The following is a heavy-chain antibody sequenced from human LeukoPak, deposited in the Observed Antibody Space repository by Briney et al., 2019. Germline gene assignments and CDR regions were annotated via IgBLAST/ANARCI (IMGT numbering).Heavy chain of an antibody. CDR2: IFYTGST. CDR3: ARLGGSYGLDS. Sequence: VQPSETLSLTCTVSGGSISTTNFYWGCIRQSPGKGLEWIGSIFYTGSTYYNPSLKSRVTISIDTSKRQFSLKLRSVTAADTAIYYCARLGGSYGLDSWGQGTLVTVSS. CDR1: GGSISTTNFY. V-gene: IGHV4-39*01. D-gene: IGHD1-26*01. J-gene: IGHJ4*02.